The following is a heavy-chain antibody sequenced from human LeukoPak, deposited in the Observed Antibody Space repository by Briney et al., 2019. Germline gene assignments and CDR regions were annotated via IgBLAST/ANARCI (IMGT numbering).Heavy chain of an antibody. Sequence: PGGSLRLSCAASGFTFSSYGMSWVRQAPGKGLEWVSAISGSGGSTYYADSVKGRFTISRDNSKNTLYLQMNSLRAEDTAVYYCARDPWTNSDYDGFDYWGQGTLVTVSS. J-gene: IGHJ4*02. D-gene: IGHD5-12*01. CDR3: ARDPWTNSDYDGFDY. CDR2: ISGSGGST. V-gene: IGHV3-23*01. CDR1: GFTFSSYG.